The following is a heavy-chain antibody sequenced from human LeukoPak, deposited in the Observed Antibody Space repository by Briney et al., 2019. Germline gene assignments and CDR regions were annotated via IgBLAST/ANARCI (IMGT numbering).Heavy chain of an antibody. D-gene: IGHD1-26*01. V-gene: IGHV4-59*01. Sequence: SETLSPTCTVSGGSISSYYWSWIRQPPGKGLEWIGYIYYSGSTNYNPSLKSRVTISVDTSKNQFSLKLSSVTAADTAVYYCTRWELLSGCFDYWGQGTLVTVSS. CDR3: TRWELLSGCFDY. CDR1: GGSISSYY. J-gene: IGHJ4*02. CDR2: IYYSGST.